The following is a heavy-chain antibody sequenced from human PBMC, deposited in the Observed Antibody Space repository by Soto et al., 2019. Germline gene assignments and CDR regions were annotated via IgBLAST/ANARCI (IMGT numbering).Heavy chain of an antibody. CDR3: ARDGGHYYDSSGSFDY. D-gene: IGHD3-22*01. CDR2: LIPILGTP. Sequence: GASVKVSCKASGGSFSSYAFTWVRQAPGQGLEWMGTLIPILGTPNYALKFQGRLTITADDSTSTAYMELSSLRSDDTAVYYCARDGGHYYDSSGSFDYWGQGSLVTVSS. CDR1: GGSFSSYA. V-gene: IGHV1-69*11. J-gene: IGHJ4*02.